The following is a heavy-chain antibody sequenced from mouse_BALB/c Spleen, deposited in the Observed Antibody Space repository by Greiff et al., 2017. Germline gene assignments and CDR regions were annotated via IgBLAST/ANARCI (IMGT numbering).Heavy chain of an antibody. D-gene: IGHD2-14*01. CDR3: ARKPYRYYAMDY. V-gene: IGHV3-6*02. Sequence: EVKLQESGPGLVKPSQSLSLTCSVTGYSITSGYYWNWIRQFPGNKLEWMGYISYDGSNNYNPSLKNRISITRDTSKNQFFLKLNSVTTEDTATYYCARKPYRYYAMDYWGQGTSVTVSS. CDR1: GYSITSGYY. J-gene: IGHJ4*01. CDR2: ISYDGSN.